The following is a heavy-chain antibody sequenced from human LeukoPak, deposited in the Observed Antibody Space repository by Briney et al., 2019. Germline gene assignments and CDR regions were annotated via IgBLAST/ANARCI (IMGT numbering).Heavy chain of an antibody. CDR2: TSSSGDSI. Sequence: GWALRLSCAASGCIFISYVITYVGQPAGKEGEGVACTSSSGDSIHYADSVKCRFNNYRDNSKNTLDLQMNSLRAEDTAVYYCARAPLNAVAGSSRYYYGMDVWDRGTTFIVSS. D-gene: IGHD6-19*01. CDR3: ARAPLNAVAGSSRYYYGMDV. CDR1: GCIFISYV. V-gene: IGHV3-23*01. J-gene: IGHJ6*02.